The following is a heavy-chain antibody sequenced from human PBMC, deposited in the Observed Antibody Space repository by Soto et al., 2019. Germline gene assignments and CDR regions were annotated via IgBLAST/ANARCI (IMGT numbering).Heavy chain of an antibody. CDR2: IRTNTDGGTT. D-gene: IGHD3-3*01. CDR3: TTSISGVVTGH. V-gene: IGHV3-15*07. CDR1: GFTFSNAW. J-gene: IGHJ4*02. Sequence: EVQLVESGGGLVKPGGSLRLSCAASGFTFSNAWMNWVRQAPGKGLEWDGRIRTNTDGGTTDYAAPVKGRFTFSRDDSKNMLFLQMNSLKPEDTAVYYCTTSISGVVTGHWGQGTLVTVSS.